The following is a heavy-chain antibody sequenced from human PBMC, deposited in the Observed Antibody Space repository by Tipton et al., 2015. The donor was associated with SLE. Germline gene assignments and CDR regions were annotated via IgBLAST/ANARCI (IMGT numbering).Heavy chain of an antibody. CDR3: ARDRGPWSFDL. Sequence: GSLRLSCAASGFTVSSNYMSWVRQAPGKGLEWVSVIYSGGSTYYADSVKGRFTISRDNLKNTLYLQMNSLRAEDTAVYYCARDRGPWSFDLWGRGPLVTVSS. D-gene: IGHD1-26*01. V-gene: IGHV3-66*02. CDR1: GFTVSSNY. CDR2: IYSGGST. J-gene: IGHJ2*01.